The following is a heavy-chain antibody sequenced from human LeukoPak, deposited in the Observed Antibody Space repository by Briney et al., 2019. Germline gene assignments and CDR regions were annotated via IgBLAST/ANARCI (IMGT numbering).Heavy chain of an antibody. CDR1: GFTFSSYV. CDR2: ITYDGSNK. D-gene: IGHD1-7*01. Sequence: GRSLRLSCAASGFTFSSYVMHWVRQAPGKGLEWVALITYDGSNKYYADSVKGRFTISRDNSKNTLDLQMNTLRAEDTAVYYCARDRTTGEIDYWGQGTLVIVSS. V-gene: IGHV3-30-3*01. CDR3: ARDRTTGEIDY. J-gene: IGHJ4*02.